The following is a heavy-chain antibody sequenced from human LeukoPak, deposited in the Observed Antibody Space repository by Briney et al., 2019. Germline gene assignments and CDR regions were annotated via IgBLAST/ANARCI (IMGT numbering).Heavy chain of an antibody. CDR1: GGSISSSSYY. J-gene: IGHJ6*02. CDR3: ARDAGHQLSRRNYYAMDV. Sequence: SSETLSLTCTVSGGSISSSSYYWGWIRQPPGKGLEWIGSIYYGGSTYYNPSLKSRVTISVDTSKNQFSLKVNSVTAAGTAVYYCARDAGHQLSRRNYYAMDVWGQGATVTVSS. V-gene: IGHV4-39*07. CDR2: IYYGGST. D-gene: IGHD2-2*01.